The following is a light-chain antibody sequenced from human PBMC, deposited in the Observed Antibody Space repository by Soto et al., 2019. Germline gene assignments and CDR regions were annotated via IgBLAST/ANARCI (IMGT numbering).Light chain of an antibody. CDR1: QGIGYA. Sequence: EIVMTHSQATLSVSPCECVTLSFSANQGIGYALAWYQHKPGQTPRLLIYDTSTRATRVPGRFSGSRSGPEFTLTINSLQSEEFAIYYRQPYNNWPPTFGRGTKVDIK. CDR2: DTS. V-gene: IGKV3-15*01. CDR3: QPYNNWPPT. J-gene: IGKJ1*01.